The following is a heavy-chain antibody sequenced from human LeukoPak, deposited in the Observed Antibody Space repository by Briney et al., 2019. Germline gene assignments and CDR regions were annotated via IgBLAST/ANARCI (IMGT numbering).Heavy chain of an antibody. V-gene: IGHV1-69*13. CDR3: ARVDRVGYHDAFDI. CDR1: GGTFSSYA. CDR2: IIPIFGTA. Sequence: SLEVSCKASGGTFSSYAISWVRQAPGQGREWRGGIIPIFGTAKYAQKFQGRVTITADESTSRAYMELSRLRSEDTAVYYCARVDRVGYHDAFDIWGQGTMVTVSS. J-gene: IGHJ3*02. D-gene: IGHD5-18*01.